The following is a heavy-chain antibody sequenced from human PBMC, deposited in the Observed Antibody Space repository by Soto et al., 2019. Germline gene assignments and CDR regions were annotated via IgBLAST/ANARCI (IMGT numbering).Heavy chain of an antibody. Sequence: ASVKVSCKASGYTFTGYYMHWVRQAPGQGLEWMGWINPNSGGTNYAQKFQGRVTMTRDTSISTAYMELSRLRSDDTAVYYCARRLDYDFWSGSFPYGMDVWGQGTTVTV. J-gene: IGHJ6*02. D-gene: IGHD3-3*01. V-gene: IGHV1-2*02. CDR3: ARRLDYDFWSGSFPYGMDV. CDR1: GYTFTGYY. CDR2: INPNSGGT.